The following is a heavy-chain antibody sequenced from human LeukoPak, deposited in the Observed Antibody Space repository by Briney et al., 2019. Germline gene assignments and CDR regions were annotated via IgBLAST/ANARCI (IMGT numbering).Heavy chain of an antibody. D-gene: IGHD6-19*01. CDR3: ARDLGSGWYGGAFDI. Sequence: ASVKVSCKASSYTFTNYAFTWVRQAPGQGLEWMGIINPSGGSTSYAQKFQGRVTMTRDMSTSTVYMELSSLRSEDTAVYYCARDLGSGWYGGAFDIWGQGTMVAVSS. V-gene: IGHV1-46*01. CDR1: SYTFTNYA. CDR2: INPSGGST. J-gene: IGHJ3*02.